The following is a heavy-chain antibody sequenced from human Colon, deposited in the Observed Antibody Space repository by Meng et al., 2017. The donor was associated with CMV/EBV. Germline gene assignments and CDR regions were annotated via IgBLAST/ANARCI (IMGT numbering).Heavy chain of an antibody. J-gene: IGHJ4*01. CDR2: INAGGGST. CDR1: GFSFSNFA. V-gene: IGHV3-23*01. CDR3: DGSDY. Sequence: EVQWLESGGGLVQPGGSLRLYCAASGFSFSNFAMSWARQAPGKGLEWVSTINAGGGSTYYADSVKGRFTISRDNSKNALFLEMNNLRVEDTAVYYCDGSDYWGQEPWSPSPQ.